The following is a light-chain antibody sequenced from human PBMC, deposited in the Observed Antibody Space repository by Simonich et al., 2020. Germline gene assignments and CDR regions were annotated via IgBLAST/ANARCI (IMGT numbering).Light chain of an antibody. V-gene: IGKV4-1*01. Sequence: DIVMTQSPDSLAVSLGERATINCKYSQSVLYSSNNKNYLAWYQQKPGQPPKLLIYWASTRESGVPDRCSGSGSGTDFTLTISSLQAEDVAVYYCQQYYSTPWTFGQGTKVEIK. CDR2: WAS. CDR1: QSVLYSSNNKNY. CDR3: QQYYSTPWT. J-gene: IGKJ1*01.